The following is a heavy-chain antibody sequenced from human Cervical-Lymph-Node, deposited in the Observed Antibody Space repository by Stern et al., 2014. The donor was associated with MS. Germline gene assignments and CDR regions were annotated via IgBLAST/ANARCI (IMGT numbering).Heavy chain of an antibody. CDR2: IIPMFGTA. J-gene: IGHJ6*02. CDR1: GGTLSNYG. Sequence: VQLLESGAEVKKPGSSVKVSCKASGGTLSNYGISWVRQAPGQGLEWMGGIIPMFGTAHYAQKFQGRVTITADESTNTAYMDLSSLTSEDTAVYYCARDGDSSMLGLDVWGQGTTVTVSS. CDR3: ARDGDSSMLGLDV. D-gene: IGHD3-10*01. V-gene: IGHV1-69*01.